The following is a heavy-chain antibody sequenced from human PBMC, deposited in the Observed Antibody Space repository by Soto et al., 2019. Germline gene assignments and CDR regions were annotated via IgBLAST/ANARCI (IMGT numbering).Heavy chain of an antibody. D-gene: IGHD3-16*01. CDR1: GGSISSGDYY. CDR2: IYYTGST. V-gene: IGHV4-30-4*01. Sequence: NPSETLSLTCTVSGGSISSGDYYWSWVRQAPGKGLEWIGYIYYTGSTYYNPSLKSQVLISVDTSKNQFFLKLTSVTAADTAVYFCARLWWSYYFDYWGQGALVTVSS. J-gene: IGHJ4*02. CDR3: ARLWWSYYFDY.